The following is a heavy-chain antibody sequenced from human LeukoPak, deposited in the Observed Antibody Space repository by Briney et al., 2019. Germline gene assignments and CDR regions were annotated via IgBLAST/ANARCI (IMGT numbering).Heavy chain of an antibody. CDR3: ASGYPPFVFDY. CDR2: ISAYNGNT. V-gene: IGHV1-18*04. D-gene: IGHD6-13*01. Sequence: ASVKVSCKASGYTFTSYGISWVRQAPRQGPEWMGWISAYNGNTNYAQKLQGRVTMTTDTSTSTAYVELRSLRSDDTAVYYCASGYPPFVFDYWGQGTLVTVSS. CDR1: GYTFTSYG. J-gene: IGHJ4*02.